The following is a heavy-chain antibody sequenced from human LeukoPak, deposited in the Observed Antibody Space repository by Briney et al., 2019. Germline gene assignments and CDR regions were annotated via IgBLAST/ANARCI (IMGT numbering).Heavy chain of an antibody. Sequence: PGGSLRLSCAASGFTFSSYSMNWVRQAPGKGLEWVSSISSSSSCIYYADSVKGRFTISRDNAKNSLYLQMNSLRAEDTAVYYCARSKPGGSCPDYWGQGTLVTVSS. D-gene: IGHD2-15*01. CDR1: GFTFSSYS. V-gene: IGHV3-21*01. J-gene: IGHJ4*02. CDR3: ARSKPGGSCPDY. CDR2: ISSSSSCI.